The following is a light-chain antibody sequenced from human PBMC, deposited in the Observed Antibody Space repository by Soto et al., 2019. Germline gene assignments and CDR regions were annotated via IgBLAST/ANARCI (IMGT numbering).Light chain of an antibody. V-gene: IGLV2-14*01. CDR3: SSLTSSNTWV. CDR2: EVS. Sequence: QSALTQTASVSGSPGQSITISCTGTTRDVGGFNYVSWYQHHPGKAPKLMICEVSNRPSGISNRFSGSKSGDTASLTISGLQAEDEADYYCSSLTSSNTWVFGGGTKLTVL. CDR1: TRDVGGFNY. J-gene: IGLJ3*02.